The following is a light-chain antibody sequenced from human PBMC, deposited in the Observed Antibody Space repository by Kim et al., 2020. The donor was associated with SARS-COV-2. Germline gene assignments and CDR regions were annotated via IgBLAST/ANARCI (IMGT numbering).Light chain of an antibody. CDR2: YDD. Sequence: QSVLAQPPSVSEAPRQRVSISCSGSSSNIGNNAVNWYQQLPGKTPKLLIYYDDLLASGVSDRFSGSESGTSASLAISGLQSEDEADYYCAAWDDRLNGYVFGVGTKVTVL. J-gene: IGLJ1*01. V-gene: IGLV1-36*01. CDR1: SSNIGNNA. CDR3: AAWDDRLNGYV.